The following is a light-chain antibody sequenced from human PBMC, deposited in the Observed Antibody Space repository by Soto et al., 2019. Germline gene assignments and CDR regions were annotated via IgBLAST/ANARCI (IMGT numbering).Light chain of an antibody. J-gene: IGLJ2*01. CDR2: DVV. CDR1: GSDVGGHDC. Sequence: QSALTQPRSVSGSPGQSVTISCTGSGSDVGGHDCVSWFQQCPGKASILIIYDVVKRPSGVPDRFSASKSCNTASLTISGLQAEDEADYFCCSYAGSHTLVFGGGTTVTVL. V-gene: IGLV2-11*01. CDR3: CSYAGSHTLV.